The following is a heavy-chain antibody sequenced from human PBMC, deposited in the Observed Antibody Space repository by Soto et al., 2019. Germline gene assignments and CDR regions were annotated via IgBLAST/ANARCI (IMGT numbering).Heavy chain of an antibody. D-gene: IGHD3-22*01. V-gene: IGHV3-15*07. CDR2: IKSKTDGGTT. CDR1: GLTFNISV. J-gene: IGHJ4*02. CDR3: TTEGYYDSSGYSLAPFDY. Sequence: AASGLTFNISVVDWALKEPGKGLEGVGRIKSKTDGGTTDYAAPVKGRFTIPRDDSKNTLYLQMNSLKTEDTAVYYCTTEGYYDSSGYSLAPFDYWGQGTLVTVSS.